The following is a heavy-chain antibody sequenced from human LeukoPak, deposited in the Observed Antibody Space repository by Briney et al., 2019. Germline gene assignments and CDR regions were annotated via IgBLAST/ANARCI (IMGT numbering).Heavy chain of an antibody. CDR1: GYRFSPYW. V-gene: IGHV3-7*03. CDR3: TGENYVPDS. J-gene: IGHJ4*02. Sequence: GGSLRLSCVASGYRFSPYWMSWVRQTPGKGLEWVASISDGGRATYYVDSVRGRFTISRDDARNSLFLQMNGLRADDTAVYYCTGENYVPDSWGQGTLVTVSS. D-gene: IGHD3-10*02. CDR2: ISDGGRAT.